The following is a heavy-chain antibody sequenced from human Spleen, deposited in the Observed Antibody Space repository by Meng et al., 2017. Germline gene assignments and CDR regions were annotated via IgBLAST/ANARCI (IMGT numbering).Heavy chain of an antibody. D-gene: IGHD6-13*01. Sequence: ASVKVSCKASGYTFTSYGISWVRQAPGQGLEWMGWISAYNGNTNYAQKLQGRVTMTTDTSTSTAYMELRSLRSDDTAVYYCAREAPRPDSSSGYGVYYYGMDVWGQGTTVTVSS. CDR2: ISAYNGNT. CDR3: AREAPRPDSSSGYGVYYYGMDV. V-gene: IGHV1-18*01. J-gene: IGHJ6*02. CDR1: GYTFTSYG.